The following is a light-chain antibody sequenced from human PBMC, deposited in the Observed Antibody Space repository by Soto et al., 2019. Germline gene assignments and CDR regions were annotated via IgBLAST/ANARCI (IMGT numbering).Light chain of an antibody. CDR3: CSYAGGWV. CDR2: RVS. J-gene: IGLJ3*02. V-gene: IGLV2-11*01. CDR1: SSDVGQYNF. Sequence: QSALIQSRSVSGSPGQSVTISCTGTSSDVGQYNFVSWYQHHPGKAPKPMIYRVSQRPSGVPDRFSGSKSGNTASLTISGLQAEDEADYYCCSYAGGWVFGGGTKLTVL.